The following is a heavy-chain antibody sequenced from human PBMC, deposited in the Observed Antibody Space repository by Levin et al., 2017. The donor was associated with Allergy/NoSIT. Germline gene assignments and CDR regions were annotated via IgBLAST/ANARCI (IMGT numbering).Heavy chain of an antibody. Sequence: SETLSLTCAVFGGSFSDYYWSWIRQPPGKGLEWIGEINHSGGTNYNPSLKSRVTISVDTSKKQFSLKLSSVTAADTAVYYCARNYHDYVFGGWGQGTLVTVSS. CDR3: ARNYHDYVFGG. CDR2: INHSGGT. CDR1: GGSFSDYY. J-gene: IGHJ4*02. V-gene: IGHV4-34*01. D-gene: IGHD3-16*01.